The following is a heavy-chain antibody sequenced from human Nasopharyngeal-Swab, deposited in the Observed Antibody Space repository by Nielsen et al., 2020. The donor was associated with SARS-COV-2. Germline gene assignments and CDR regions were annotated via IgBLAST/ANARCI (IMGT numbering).Heavy chain of an antibody. V-gene: IGHV4-34*01. CDR2: INHRGST. CDR3: ARGLVDVNMMLVVIGFSYWLDS. D-gene: IGHD3-22*01. J-gene: IGHJ5*01. CDR1: GGSFTAYH. Sequence: SETLSLTCAVYGGSFTAYHWTWIRQPPGKGLEWIGEINHRGSTNYNPSLKSRVTISADTSNNQFSLNLSSVTAADTAVYYCARGLVDVNMMLVVIGFSYWLDSWGQGTLVTVSS.